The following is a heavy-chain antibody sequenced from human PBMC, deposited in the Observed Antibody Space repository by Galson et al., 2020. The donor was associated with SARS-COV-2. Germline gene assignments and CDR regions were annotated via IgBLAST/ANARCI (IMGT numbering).Heavy chain of an antibody. Sequence: GGSLRLSCAASGFTFSSYWMSWVRQAPGKGLEWVANIKQDGSEKYYVDSVKGRFTISRDNAKNSLYLQMNSLRAEDTAVYYCARGYSSSRGGSSSWYLWFDPWGQGTLVTVSS. CDR2: IKQDGSEK. D-gene: IGHD6-13*01. CDR1: GFTFSSYW. V-gene: IGHV3-7*03. CDR3: ARGYSSSRGGSSSWYLWFDP. J-gene: IGHJ5*02.